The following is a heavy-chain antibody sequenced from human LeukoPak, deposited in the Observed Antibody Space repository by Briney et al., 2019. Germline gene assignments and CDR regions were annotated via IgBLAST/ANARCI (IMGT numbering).Heavy chain of an antibody. CDR3: ARGNGISVSGTRHGMGV. V-gene: IGHV4-30-2*01. Sequence: SETLSLTCAVSGGSISSGGYSWSWSRQPPGKGLEWIGYIYHSGSTYYNPSLKSRVTISVDRSKNQFSLKLSSVTAADTAVYYCARGNGISVSGTRHGMGVWGQGTTVIVSS. CDR2: IYHSGST. CDR1: GGSISSGGYS. D-gene: IGHD6-19*01. J-gene: IGHJ6*02.